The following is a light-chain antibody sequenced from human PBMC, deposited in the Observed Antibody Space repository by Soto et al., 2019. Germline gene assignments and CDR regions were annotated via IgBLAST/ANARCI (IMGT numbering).Light chain of an antibody. Sequence: QSVLTQPASVSGSPGQSITISCTGTTSDVGGYNYVSWYQQHPGKVPKLLIHEVSNRPSGVSNRFSGSKSGNTASLTISGLQAEDEDHYYCISTTSSISYVFGPGTRSPS. CDR1: TSDVGGYNY. V-gene: IGLV2-14*01. J-gene: IGLJ1*01. CDR2: EVS. CDR3: ISTTSSISYV.